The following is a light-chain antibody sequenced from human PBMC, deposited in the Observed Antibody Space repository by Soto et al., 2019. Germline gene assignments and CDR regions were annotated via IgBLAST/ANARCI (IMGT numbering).Light chain of an antibody. Sequence: VMTQSPDTLSASPGESATLSCRARQSLGRYLAWYQQKPGQAPRLLIYGASSRATGIPDRFSGSGSGTDFTLTISRLEPEDFAVYYCQQYGSSPITFGQGTRLEIK. J-gene: IGKJ5*01. CDR1: QSLGRY. V-gene: IGKV3-20*01. CDR3: QQYGSSPIT. CDR2: GAS.